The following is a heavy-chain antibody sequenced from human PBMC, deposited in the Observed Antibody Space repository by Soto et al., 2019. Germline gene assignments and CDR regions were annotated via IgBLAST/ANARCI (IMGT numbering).Heavy chain of an antibody. CDR1: GITFSDYG. D-gene: IGHD1-26*01. CDR3: TRVSRTWEDDY. J-gene: IGHJ4*02. Sequence: EVQLVESGGGLAQPGGSLRLSCAASGITFSDYGVTWVRQAPGKGLEWISYISSGRDTIYYADSVKGRFTISRDDAKETLFLQMNSLRHEVTAVYYCTRVSRTWEDDYWGRGTLVTVSS. CDR2: ISSGRDTI. V-gene: IGHV3-48*02.